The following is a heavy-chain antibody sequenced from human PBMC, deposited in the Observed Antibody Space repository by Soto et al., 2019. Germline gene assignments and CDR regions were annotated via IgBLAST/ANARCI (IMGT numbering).Heavy chain of an antibody. J-gene: IGHJ4*02. CDR2: IYPADSET. D-gene: IGHD3-22*01. CDR1: GYSFFSHW. CDR3: ARRPWLSGYYDY. V-gene: IGHV5-51*01. Sequence: SLKISCKGSGYSFFSHWIGWVRQMPGKGLEWVGIIYPADSETRYSPSFQGQVTISVDKSINTAYLQWSSLKASDTAMYYCARRPWLSGYYDYWGQGTLVTVSS.